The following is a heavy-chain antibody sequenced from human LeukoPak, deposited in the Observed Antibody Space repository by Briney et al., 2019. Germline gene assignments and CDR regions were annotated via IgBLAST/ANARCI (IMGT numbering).Heavy chain of an antibody. CDR1: GGSFSGYY. J-gene: IGHJ4*02. D-gene: IGHD1-14*01. CDR2: INHSGST. V-gene: IGHV4-34*01. Sequence: SETLSLTCAVYGGSFSGYYWGWIRQPPGKVLEWNGEINHSGSTNYNPSLKSRITITVATSKTPFSLKLSSVTAADTAVYYCARGPYRGFDYWGQGTLVTVSS. CDR3: ARGPYRGFDY.